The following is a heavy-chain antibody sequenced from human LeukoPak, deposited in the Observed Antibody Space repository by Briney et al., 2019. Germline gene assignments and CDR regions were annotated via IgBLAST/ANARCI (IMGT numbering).Heavy chain of an antibody. CDR3: AKDRGRDDFWSGPLDY. D-gene: IGHD3-3*01. CDR2: ISSSSSTI. J-gene: IGHJ4*02. V-gene: IGHV3-48*04. Sequence: GGSLRLSCAASGFTFSSYSMNWVRQAPGKGLEWVSYISSSSSTIYYADSVKGRFTISRDNAKNSLYLQMNSLRAEDTAVYYCAKDRGRDDFWSGPLDYWGQGTLVTVSS. CDR1: GFTFSSYS.